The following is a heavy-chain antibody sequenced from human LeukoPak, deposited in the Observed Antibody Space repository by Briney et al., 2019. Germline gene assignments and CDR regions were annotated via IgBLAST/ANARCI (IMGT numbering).Heavy chain of an antibody. Sequence: GGSLRLSCAASGFTFSSYEMNWVRQAPGKGLEWVSYVSSSGSTIYYADSVKGRFTISRDNSKNTVYLQMNSLRAEDTAVYYCAKDHTPDFAWSFDYWGQGALVTVSS. CDR1: GFTFSSYE. D-gene: IGHD3-9*01. J-gene: IGHJ4*02. V-gene: IGHV3-48*03. CDR3: AKDHTPDFAWSFDY. CDR2: VSSSGSTI.